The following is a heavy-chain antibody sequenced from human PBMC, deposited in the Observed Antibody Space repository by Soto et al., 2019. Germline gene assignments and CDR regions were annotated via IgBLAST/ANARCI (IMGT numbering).Heavy chain of an antibody. J-gene: IGHJ4*02. V-gene: IGHV3-23*01. CDR2: ISGSGGST. CDR1: GFTFSSYV. Sequence: EVQLLESGGGLVQPGGSLRLSCAASGFTFSSYVMSWVRQAPGKGLEWVSAISGSGGSTYYADSVKGRFTISRDNSKNTLYLQMNSLRAEDTAVYYCAKDLECTNGVCYRGHDYWGQGTLVTVSS. D-gene: IGHD2-8*01. CDR3: AKDLECTNGVCYRGHDY.